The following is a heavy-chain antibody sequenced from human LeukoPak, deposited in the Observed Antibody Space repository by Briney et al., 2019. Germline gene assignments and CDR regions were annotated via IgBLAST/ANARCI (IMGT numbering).Heavy chain of an antibody. Sequence: GGSLRLSCAASGFTFRSYSMNWVRQAPGKGLEWVSYISSSSTTIYYADSVKGRFTISRDNAKNSLYLQMNSLRDEDTAVYYCATTSASGYYTFDYWGQGTLVTVSS. CDR1: GFTFRSYS. CDR3: ATTSASGYYTFDY. V-gene: IGHV3-48*02. D-gene: IGHD3-3*01. J-gene: IGHJ4*02. CDR2: ISSSSTTI.